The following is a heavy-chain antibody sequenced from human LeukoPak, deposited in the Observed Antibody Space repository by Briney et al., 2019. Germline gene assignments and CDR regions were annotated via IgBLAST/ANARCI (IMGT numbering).Heavy chain of an antibody. V-gene: IGHV4-61*02. J-gene: IGHJ4*02. D-gene: IGHD3-10*01. Sequence: SETLSLTCTVSGGSISSGSYYWSWIRQPAGKGLEWIGRIYTSGSTNYNPSLKSRVTISVDTSKNQFSLKLSSVTAADTAVSYCARTLLGIDYGSGSYDFDYWGQGTLVTVSS. CDR3: ARTLLGIDYGSGSYDFDY. CDR2: IYTSGST. CDR1: GGSISSGSYY.